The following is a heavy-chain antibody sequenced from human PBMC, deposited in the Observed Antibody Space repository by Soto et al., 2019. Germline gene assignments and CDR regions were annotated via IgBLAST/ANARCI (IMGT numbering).Heavy chain of an antibody. CDR2: ILVGGST. Sequence: QSGGSLRLSCVASRFSFNTFAMSWVRQAPGKGLEWVSTILVGGSTHYPDSVKGRFTISRDNSKNTVFLQMNSLTPGDTAVYYCAKATATGGGAFDICGQGTVVTVSS. J-gene: IGHJ3*02. CDR1: RFSFNTFA. V-gene: IGHV3-23*01. D-gene: IGHD2-8*02. CDR3: AKATATGGGAFDI.